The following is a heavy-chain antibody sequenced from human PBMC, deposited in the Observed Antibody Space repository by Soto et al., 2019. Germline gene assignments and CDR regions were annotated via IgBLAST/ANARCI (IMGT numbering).Heavy chain of an antibody. CDR2: INHSGST. D-gene: IGHD3-22*01. Sequence: PSETLSLTCAVYGGSFSDYSWNWNWIRQPPGKGLEWIGEINHSGSTSHNPSLKSRVTISVDTSKNQFSLKLSSVTAADTAVYYCARERQPSSGYYYSWFDPWGQGTLVTVSS. CDR3: ARERQPSSGYYYSWFDP. J-gene: IGHJ5*02. V-gene: IGHV4-34*09. CDR1: GGSFSDYSWN.